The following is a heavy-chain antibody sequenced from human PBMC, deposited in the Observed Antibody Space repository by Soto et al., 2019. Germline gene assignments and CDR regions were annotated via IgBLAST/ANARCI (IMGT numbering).Heavy chain of an antibody. CDR1: GFTFSSYG. V-gene: IGHV3-30*18. Sequence: GGSLRLSCAASGFTFSSYGMHWVRQAPGKGLEWVAVISYDGSNKYYADSVKGRFTISRDNSKNTLYLQMNSLRAEDTAVYYCAKLPRAGVITTNYYYGMDVWGQGTTVTVSS. J-gene: IGHJ6*02. D-gene: IGHD3-22*01. CDR3: AKLPRAGVITTNYYYGMDV. CDR2: ISYDGSNK.